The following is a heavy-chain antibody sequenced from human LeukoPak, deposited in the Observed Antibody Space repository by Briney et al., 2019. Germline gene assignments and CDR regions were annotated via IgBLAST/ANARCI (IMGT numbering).Heavy chain of an antibody. Sequence: GASVKVSCKASGYTFTGYYMHWVRQAPGQGLEWMGWINPNSGGTNYAQKFQGRVTMTRDTSISTAHMELSRLRSDDTAVYYCARDRTGSHMRDYWGQGTLVTVSS. D-gene: IGHD1-26*01. CDR3: ARDRTGSHMRDY. J-gene: IGHJ4*02. V-gene: IGHV1-2*02. CDR2: INPNSGGT. CDR1: GYTFTGYY.